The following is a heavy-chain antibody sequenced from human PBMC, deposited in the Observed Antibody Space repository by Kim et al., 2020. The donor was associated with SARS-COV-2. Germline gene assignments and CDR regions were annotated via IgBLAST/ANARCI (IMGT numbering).Heavy chain of an antibody. D-gene: IGHD1-26*01. J-gene: IGHJ4*02. CDR3: ARVVGATAFDY. CDR2: T. Sequence: TTNAGSVKGRFTSSRDTAKNTLYLQMNSLRAEDTAVYYCARVVGATAFDYWGQGTLVTVSS. V-gene: IGHV3-74*01.